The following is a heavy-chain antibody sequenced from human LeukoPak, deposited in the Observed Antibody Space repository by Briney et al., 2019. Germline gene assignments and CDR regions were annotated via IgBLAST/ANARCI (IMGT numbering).Heavy chain of an antibody. CDR1: GGSFSGYY. CDR3: ARGATATPIDY. CDR2: INHSGST. Sequence: TSETLSLTCAVYGGSFSGYYWSWIRQPPGKGLEWIGEINHSGSTNYNPSLKSRVTISVDTSKNQFSLKLSSVTAADTAVYYCARGATATPIDYWGQGTLVTVSS. J-gene: IGHJ4*02. V-gene: IGHV4-34*01. D-gene: IGHD4-11*01.